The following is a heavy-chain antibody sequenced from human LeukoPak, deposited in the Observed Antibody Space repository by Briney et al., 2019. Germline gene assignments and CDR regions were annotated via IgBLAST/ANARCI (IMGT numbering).Heavy chain of an antibody. CDR2: IWYDGSNK. CDR1: GFTFSSYG. Sequence: PGGSLRLSCAASGFTFSSYGMHWVRQAPGKGLEWVAVIWYDGSNKYYADSVKGRFTISRDNSKNTLYLQMDSLRAEDTAVYYCARASPFDSNYYDSIGPLDYWGQGTLVTVSS. CDR3: ARASPFDSNYYDSIGPLDY. J-gene: IGHJ4*02. D-gene: IGHD3-22*01. V-gene: IGHV3-33*01.